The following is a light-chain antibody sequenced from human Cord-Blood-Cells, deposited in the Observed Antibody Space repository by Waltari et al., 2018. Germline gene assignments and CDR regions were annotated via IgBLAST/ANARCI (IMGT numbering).Light chain of an antibody. V-gene: IGKV1-33*01. J-gene: IGKJ2*01. CDR3: QQYDNLLPYT. CDR2: DAS. CDR1: QDISNY. Sequence: DIQMTQSPSSLSASVGDRVTITCQASQDISNYLNWYQQKPGKAPKLLIYDASNLETGVPSRFSGSGSGTDFTFTISSLHPEDIATYYCQQYDNLLPYTFGQGTKLEIK.